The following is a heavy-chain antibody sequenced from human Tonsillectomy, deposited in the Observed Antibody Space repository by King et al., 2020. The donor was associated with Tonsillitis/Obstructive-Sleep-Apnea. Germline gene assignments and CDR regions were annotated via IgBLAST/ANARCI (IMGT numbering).Heavy chain of an antibody. CDR1: GFSLSTSGVG. CDR2: IYWDDAK. Sequence: LTLKESGPTLVKPTQTLTLTCTFSGFSLSTSGVGVGWVRQPPGKALEWLTVIYWDDAKRYSPSLKSRLTITKDTSKNQVVLIMTDMDPVDTATYYCAHQIFGVVSFDSWGQGTLVTVSS. V-gene: IGHV2-5*02. J-gene: IGHJ4*02. CDR3: AHQIFGVVSFDS. D-gene: IGHD3-3*01.